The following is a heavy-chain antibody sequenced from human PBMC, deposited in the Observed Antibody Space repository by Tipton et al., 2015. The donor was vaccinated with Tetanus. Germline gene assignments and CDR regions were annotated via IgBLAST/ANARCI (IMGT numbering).Heavy chain of an antibody. J-gene: IGHJ6*04. CDR3: GRDRGDYIYCGMDV. V-gene: IGHV1-2*02. CDR2: IDPNSGGT. CDR1: GYTFTGYY. D-gene: IGHD3-22*01. Sequence: QLVQSGAEVKKPGASVKVSCKASGYTFTGYYIYWVRQAPGQVLEWMGWIDPNSGGTIYAQKFQGMVTMIRETSISTAYMERKSLRSDGTAVYYCGRDRGDYIYCGMDVWGTGTTVTVS.